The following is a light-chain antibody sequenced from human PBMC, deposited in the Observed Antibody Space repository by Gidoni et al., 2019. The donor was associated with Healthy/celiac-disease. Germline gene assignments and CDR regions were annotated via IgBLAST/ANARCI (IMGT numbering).Light chain of an antibody. J-gene: IGKJ4*01. CDR2: DAS. CDR1: QGVSSY. CDR3: QQRS. Sequence: EIVLTQSPATLSLSPGERATLSCRASQGVSSYLAWYQQKPGQAPRLLIYDASNRATGIPARFSGSGPGTDVTLTISSLEPEDFAVYYCQQRSFGGGTKVEIK. V-gene: IGKV3D-11*01.